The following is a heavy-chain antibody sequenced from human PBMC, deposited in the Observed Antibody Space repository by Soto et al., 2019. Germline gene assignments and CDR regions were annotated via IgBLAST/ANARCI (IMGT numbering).Heavy chain of an antibody. Sequence: GGSLRLSCAASGFPFSRYWMNWVRQAPGKGLEWVAIINLDGSEKYYVDSVKGRFTTSRDNAKNSLYLQMNSLRVEDTAVYYCARDVEGSAGTYYFDYWGQGTLVTVSS. CDR3: ARDVEGSAGTYYFDY. CDR2: INLDGSEK. D-gene: IGHD6-13*01. CDR1: GFPFSRYW. J-gene: IGHJ4*02. V-gene: IGHV3-7*01.